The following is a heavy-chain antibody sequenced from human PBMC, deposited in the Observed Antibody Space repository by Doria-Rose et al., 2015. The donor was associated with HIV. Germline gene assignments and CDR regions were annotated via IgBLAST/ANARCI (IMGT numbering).Heavy chain of an antibody. CDR3: ARIKSSRWYHKYYFDF. CDR2: ILLDDER. D-gene: IGHD6-13*01. CDR1: GVSLSSPGMG. Sequence: SGPVLVKPTETLTLTCTVSGVSLSSPGMGVSWIRQPPGKALEWLANILLDDERSYKTSLKSRLTISRGTSKSQVVLTMTDMDPVDTASYYCARIKSSRWYHKYYFDFWGQGTLVIVSA. J-gene: IGHJ4*02. V-gene: IGHV2-26*01.